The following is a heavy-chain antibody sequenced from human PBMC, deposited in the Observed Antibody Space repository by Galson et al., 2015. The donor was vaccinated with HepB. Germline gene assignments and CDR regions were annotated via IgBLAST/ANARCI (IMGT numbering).Heavy chain of an antibody. J-gene: IGHJ3*01. CDR2: ISTTGATI. CDR3: ATTLFGSGAYCTFYL. D-gene: IGHD2-15*01. CDR1: GFTLSRYT. Sequence: SLRLSCAASGFTLSRYTMHRVRQAPGMELQWISYISTTGATIHYADSVKGRFTIARDNARNSIFLQMNSLRVEDTDVYYCATTLFGSGAYCTFYLWGQGTLATVSS. V-gene: IGHV3-48*04.